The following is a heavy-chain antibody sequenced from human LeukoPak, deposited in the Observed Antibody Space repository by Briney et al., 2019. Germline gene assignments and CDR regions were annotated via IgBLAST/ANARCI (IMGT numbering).Heavy chain of an antibody. CDR3: AREEGDSYSGSYQYYFDY. J-gene: IGHJ4*02. CDR2: ISAYNGNT. CDR1: GYTFTSYG. D-gene: IGHD1-26*01. Sequence: ASVKVSCKASGYTFTSYGISWVRQAPGQGLERMGWISAYNGNTNYAQKLQGRVTMTTDTSTSTAYMELRSLRSDDTAVYYCAREEGDSYSGSYQYYFDYWGQGTLVTVSS. V-gene: IGHV1-18*01.